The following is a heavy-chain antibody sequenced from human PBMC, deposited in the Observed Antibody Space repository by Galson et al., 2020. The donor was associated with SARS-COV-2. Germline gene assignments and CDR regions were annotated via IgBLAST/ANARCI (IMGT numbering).Heavy chain of an antibody. Sequence: GGSLRLSCATSGFTFSSYAMNWVRQTPGKGLEWVSAISSSGSSTNYADSVKGRFTISRDNSKNTLYLQLNSLRAEDTALYYCAKNFRGGTYDFDYWGQGTLVTVSS. D-gene: IGHD3-22*01. CDR3: AKNFRGGTYDFDY. J-gene: IGHJ4*02. CDR1: GFTFSSYA. CDR2: ISSSGSST. V-gene: IGHV3-23*01.